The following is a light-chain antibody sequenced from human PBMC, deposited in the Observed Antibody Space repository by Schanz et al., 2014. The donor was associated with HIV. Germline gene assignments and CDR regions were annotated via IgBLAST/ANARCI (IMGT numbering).Light chain of an antibody. Sequence: DIQLTQSPSFLSASVGDRVNVTCRASQGINNFLAWYQQKPGKAPKLLIYAASTLQSGVPSRFSGSGSGTDFTLTISSPQPEDFATYYRQQLNGYPLFAFGPGTKVDV. CDR2: AAS. CDR3: QQLNGYPLFA. V-gene: IGKV1-9*01. J-gene: IGKJ3*01. CDR1: QGINNF.